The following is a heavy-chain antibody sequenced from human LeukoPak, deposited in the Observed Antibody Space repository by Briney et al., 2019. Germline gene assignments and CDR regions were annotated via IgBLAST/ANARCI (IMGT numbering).Heavy chain of an antibody. Sequence: GGSLRLSCAASGFTFSSFEMHWVRQAPGKGLEWLSYISSSGGTIYYAVSVRGRFTISRDNAKKSLYLQMNSLRAEDTAVYYCARQPPLHGAPWGQGTLVTVSS. J-gene: IGHJ5*02. CDR1: GFTFSSFE. CDR2: ISSSGGTI. CDR3: ARQPPLHGAP. V-gene: IGHV3-48*03. D-gene: IGHD3-16*01.